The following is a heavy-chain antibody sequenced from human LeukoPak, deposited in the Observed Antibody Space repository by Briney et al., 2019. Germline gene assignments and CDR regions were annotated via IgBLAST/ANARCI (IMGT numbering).Heavy chain of an antibody. CDR1: GYTFSSYD. Sequence: GASVKVSCKTSGYTFSSYDINWVRQATGQGLEWMGWMNPNSGNTGYAQKFQSRVTITRNTSITTAYMELSSLRSEDTAVYYCARGPKWSGSYYYFDYWGKGTLVTVSS. D-gene: IGHD1-26*01. CDR2: MNPNSGNT. CDR3: ARGPKWSGSYYYFDY. J-gene: IGHJ4*02. V-gene: IGHV1-8*01.